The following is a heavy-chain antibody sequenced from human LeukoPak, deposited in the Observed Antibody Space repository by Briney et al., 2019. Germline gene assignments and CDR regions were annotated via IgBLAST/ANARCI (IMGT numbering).Heavy chain of an antibody. V-gene: IGHV4-34*01. J-gene: IGHJ4*02. CDR3: ARRGYNSAY. D-gene: IGHD1-20*01. Sequence: NPSETLSLTRAVYGGSFSGYYWSWIRQPPGKGLEWIGEINHSGSTNYNPSLKSRVTISVDTSKNQFSLKLSSVTAADTAVYYCARRGYNSAYWGQGTLVTVSS. CDR2: INHSGST. CDR1: GGSFSGYY.